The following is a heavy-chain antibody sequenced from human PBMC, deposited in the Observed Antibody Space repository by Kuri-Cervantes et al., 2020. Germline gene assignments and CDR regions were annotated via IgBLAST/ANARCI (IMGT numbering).Heavy chain of an antibody. CDR2: INPSGGST. Sequence: ASVKVSCKASGYTFTSYCMHWVRQAPGQGLEWMGIINPSGGSTSYAQKFQGRVTMTRDTSTSTVYMELSSLRSDDTAVYYCARAGSSWYSPPGDAFDPWGQGTLVTVSS. D-gene: IGHD6-13*01. J-gene: IGHJ5*02. V-gene: IGHV1-46*01. CDR1: GYTFTSYC. CDR3: ARAGSSWYSPPGDAFDP.